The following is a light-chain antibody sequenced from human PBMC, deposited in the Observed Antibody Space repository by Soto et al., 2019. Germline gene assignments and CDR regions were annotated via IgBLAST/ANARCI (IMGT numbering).Light chain of an antibody. J-gene: IGKJ1*01. Sequence: DIQMTQPPSTLSASVGDRVTITCRASQTISSWLAWYQQKPGKAPKLLIYKASTLKSGVPSRFSGSGSGTEFTLTISSLQPDDFETYYCQHYNSYSEAFGQGTKVDIK. V-gene: IGKV1-5*03. CDR2: KAS. CDR1: QTISSW. CDR3: QHYNSYSEA.